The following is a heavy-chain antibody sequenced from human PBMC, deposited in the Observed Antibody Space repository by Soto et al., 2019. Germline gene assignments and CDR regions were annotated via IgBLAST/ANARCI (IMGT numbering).Heavy chain of an antibody. J-gene: IGHJ3*02. D-gene: IGHD3-22*01. V-gene: IGHV4-61*01. CDR2: IYYSGST. CDR1: GGSVSSGSYY. CDR3: ARDSDYYDSSGYNAFNI. Sequence: SETLSLTCTVSGGSVSSGSYYWSWIRQPPGKGLEWIGYIYYSGSTNYNPSLKSRVTISVDTSKNQFSLKLSSVTAADTAVYYCARDSDYYDSSGYNAFNIWGQGTMVTVSS.